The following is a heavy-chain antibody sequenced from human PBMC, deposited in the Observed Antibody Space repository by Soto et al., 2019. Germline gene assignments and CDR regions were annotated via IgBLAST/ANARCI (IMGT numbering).Heavy chain of an antibody. CDR3: ARAQTREGYKYVTTYYYGIDV. J-gene: IGHJ6*02. Sequence: SVKVSCKASGGTFSSYAISWVRQAPGQGLEWMGGIIPIFGTANYAQKFQGRVTITADESTSTAYMELSSLRSEDTAGYYCARAQTREGYKYVTTYYYGIDVWG. CDR2: IIPIFGTA. D-gene: IGHD5-12*01. V-gene: IGHV1-69*13. CDR1: GGTFSSYA.